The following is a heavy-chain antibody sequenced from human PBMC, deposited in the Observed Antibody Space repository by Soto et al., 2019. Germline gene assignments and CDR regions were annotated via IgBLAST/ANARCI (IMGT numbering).Heavy chain of an antibody. CDR1: GFTFINYN. V-gene: IGHV3-48*02. CDR3: ARDCGKGYGMDV. Sequence: EVQLVESGGGLVQRGGSLRLSCAASGFTFINYNMNWVRQAPGKGLGWVSYISSRSSVIYYADSVKGRFTISRDNAKNSLYLQMNSLRDEDTAVYYCARDCGKGYGMDVWGQGTTVTVSS. CDR2: ISSRSSVI. J-gene: IGHJ6*02.